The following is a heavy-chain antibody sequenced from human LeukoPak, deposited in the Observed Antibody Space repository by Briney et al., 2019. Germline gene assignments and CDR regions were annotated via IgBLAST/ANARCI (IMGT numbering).Heavy chain of an antibody. CDR1: GYTFTGYY. CDR3: ARVVYYYDSSGYQHFDY. Sequence: GASVKVSCKAPGYTFTGYYMHWVRQAPGQGLEWMGWINPNSGGTNYAQKFQGRVTMTRDTSISTAYMELSRLRSDDTAVYYCARVVYYYDSSGYQHFDYWGQGTLVTVSS. D-gene: IGHD3-22*01. CDR2: INPNSGGT. J-gene: IGHJ4*02. V-gene: IGHV1-2*02.